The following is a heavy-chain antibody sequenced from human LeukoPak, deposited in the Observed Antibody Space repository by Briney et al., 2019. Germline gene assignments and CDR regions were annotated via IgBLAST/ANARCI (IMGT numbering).Heavy chain of an antibody. D-gene: IGHD2-2*02. Sequence: SETLSLTCTVSGGSISSYYWSWIRQPPGKGLEWIGYIYYSGSTNYNPSLKSRVTISVDTSKNQFSLKLSSVTAADTAVYYCARAQNRYCSSTSCYTGPWVDYWGQGTLVTVSS. J-gene: IGHJ4*02. CDR2: IYYSGST. V-gene: IGHV4-59*01. CDR3: ARAQNRYCSSTSCYTGPWVDY. CDR1: GGSISSYY.